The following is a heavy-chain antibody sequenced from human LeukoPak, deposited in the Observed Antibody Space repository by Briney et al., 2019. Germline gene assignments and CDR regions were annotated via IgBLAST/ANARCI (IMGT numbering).Heavy chain of an antibody. Sequence: PGRSLRPSCAASGFSFRSYGMQWVRQAPGKGLEWVTLISDDGNNKYYADSVKGRFTISRDNSKNTLNLQMNSLRAEDTAVYYCAGGYYFGDYWGQGTLVTVSS. J-gene: IGHJ4*02. CDR2: ISDDGNNK. V-gene: IGHV3-30*03. CDR3: AGGYYFGDY. CDR1: GFSFRSYG. D-gene: IGHD3-22*01.